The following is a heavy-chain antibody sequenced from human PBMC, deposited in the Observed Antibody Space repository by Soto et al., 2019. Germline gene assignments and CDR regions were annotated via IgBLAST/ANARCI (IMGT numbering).Heavy chain of an antibody. CDR2: LYSGGST. V-gene: IGHV3-53*01. J-gene: IGHJ6*02. CDR1: GFTVSSNY. Sequence: GGSLRLSCAASGFTVSSNYMSWVRQAPGKGLEWVSVLYSGGSTYYADSVKGRFTISRDNSKNTLYLQMNSLRAEDTAVYYCARGGKTGTGGYYCYGLDVWGQGTTVTVSS. CDR3: ARGGKTGTGGYYCYGLDV. D-gene: IGHD1-1*01.